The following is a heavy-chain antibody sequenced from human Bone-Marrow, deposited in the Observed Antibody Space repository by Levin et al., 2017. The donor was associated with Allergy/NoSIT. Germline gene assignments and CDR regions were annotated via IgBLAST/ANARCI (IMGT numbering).Heavy chain of an antibody. V-gene: IGHV3-49*03. CDR1: GFTFGDYA. CDR3: TRERTLYYYGSGSFDAFDI. J-gene: IGHJ3*02. CDR2: IRSKAYGGTT. Sequence: PGGSLRLSCTASGFTFGDYAMSWFRQAPGKGLEWVGFIRSKAYGGTTEYAASVKGRFTISRDDSKSIAYLQMNSLKTEDTAVYYCTRERTLYYYGSGSFDAFDIWGQGTMVTVSS. D-gene: IGHD3-10*01.